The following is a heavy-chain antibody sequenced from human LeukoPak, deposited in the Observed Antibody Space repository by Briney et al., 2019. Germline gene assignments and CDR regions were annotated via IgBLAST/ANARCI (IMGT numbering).Heavy chain of an antibody. CDR2: IKQDGSEK. D-gene: IGHD4-17*01. CDR1: GFTFSSYW. J-gene: IGHJ4*02. Sequence: WGSLRLSCAASGFTFSSYWMSWVRQAPGKGLEWVANIKQDGSEKYYVDSVKGRFTISRDNAKNSLYLQMNSLRAEDTAVYYCARDLSDYGDYIDYWGQGTLVTVSS. V-gene: IGHV3-7*01. CDR3: ARDLSDYGDYIDY.